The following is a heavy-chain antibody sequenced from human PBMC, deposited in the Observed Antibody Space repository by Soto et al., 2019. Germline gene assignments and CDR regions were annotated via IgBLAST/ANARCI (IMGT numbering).Heavy chain of an antibody. CDR2: ISLYSDGT. V-gene: IGHV1-18*01. D-gene: IGHD2-2*01. CDR3: ARVVPGAEAWFGP. J-gene: IGHJ5*02. CDR1: GYTFSNYG. Sequence: ASVKVSCKTSGYTFSNYGITWVRQAPGKPLEWLGWISLYSDGTNYAQKFQCRVSMTTDTSTTTAYMELRSLRSDDTAVYYCARVVPGAEAWFGPWGQGTLVTVSS.